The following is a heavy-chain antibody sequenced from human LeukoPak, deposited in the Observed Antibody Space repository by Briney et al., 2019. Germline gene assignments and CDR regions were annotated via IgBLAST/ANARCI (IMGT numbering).Heavy chain of an antibody. CDR1: GGTFSSYA. D-gene: IGHD6-13*01. Sequence: SVRVSCKASGGTFSSYAISWVRQAPGQGLEWMGGIIPIFGTANYAQKFQGRVTIIADKSTSTAYMELSSLRSEDTAVYYCARELAAAGVDAFDIWGQGTMVTVSS. J-gene: IGHJ3*02. V-gene: IGHV1-69*06. CDR3: ARELAAAGVDAFDI. CDR2: IIPIFGTA.